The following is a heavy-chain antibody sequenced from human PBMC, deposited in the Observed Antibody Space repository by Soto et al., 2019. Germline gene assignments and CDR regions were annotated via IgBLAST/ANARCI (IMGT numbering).Heavy chain of an antibody. CDR1: GYTFTSYG. CDR3: AREALVGRGVITDYFDY. Sequence: QVQLVQSGAEVKKPGASVNVSCKASGYTFTSYGISWLRQAPGQGLEWMGWISAYNGNTNYAQKIQGRVTMTTDTSTSTAYMELRSLRSDDTAVYYCAREALVGRGVITDYFDYGGQGTLVTVSS. CDR2: ISAYNGNT. D-gene: IGHD3-10*01. V-gene: IGHV1-18*01. J-gene: IGHJ4*02.